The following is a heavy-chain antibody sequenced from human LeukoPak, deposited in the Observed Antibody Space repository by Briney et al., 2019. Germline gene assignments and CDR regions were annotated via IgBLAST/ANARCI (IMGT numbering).Heavy chain of an antibody. D-gene: IGHD2-15*01. CDR1: GFTFSSYA. CDR3: ARAPVGFGMDV. J-gene: IGHJ6*02. Sequence: SGGSLRLSCAASGFTFSSYAMHWVRQAPGKGLEWVAVISYDGSNKYYADSVKGRFTISRDNSKNTLYLQMNSLRAEDTAVYYCARAPVGFGMDVWGQGTTVTVPS. V-gene: IGHV3-30-3*01. CDR2: ISYDGSNK.